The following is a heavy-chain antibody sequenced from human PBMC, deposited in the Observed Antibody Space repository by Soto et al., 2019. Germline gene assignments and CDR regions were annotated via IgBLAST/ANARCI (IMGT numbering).Heavy chain of an antibody. V-gene: IGHV3-7*03. CDR2: IKQDGSEK. J-gene: IGHJ4*02. D-gene: IGHD2-2*01. CDR3: ARDSDIVVVPAFYFDY. Sequence: EVQLVESGGGLVQPGGSLRLSCAASGFTFSSYWMSWVRQAPGKGLEWVANIKQDGSEKYYVDSVKGRFTISRDNAKNSLYLQMNSLRAEDTAVYYCARDSDIVVVPAFYFDYWGQGTLVTVSS. CDR1: GFTFSSYW.